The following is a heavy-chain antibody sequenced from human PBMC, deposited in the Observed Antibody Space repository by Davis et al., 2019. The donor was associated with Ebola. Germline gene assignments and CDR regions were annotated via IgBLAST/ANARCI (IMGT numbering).Heavy chain of an antibody. CDR2: INHSGST. CDR1: GGSFSGYY. CDR3: AREGGPYFDY. V-gene: IGHV4-34*01. J-gene: IGHJ4*02. Sequence: PSETLSLTCAVYGGSFSGYYWSWIRQPPGKGLEWIGEINHSGSTNYNPSLKSRVTISVDTSKNQFSLKLSSVTAADTAVYYCAREGGPYFDYWGQGTLVTVSS.